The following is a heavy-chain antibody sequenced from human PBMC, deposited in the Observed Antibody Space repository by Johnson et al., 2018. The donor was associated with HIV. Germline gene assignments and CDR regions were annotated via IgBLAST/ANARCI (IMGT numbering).Heavy chain of an antibody. D-gene: IGHD1-26*01. CDR1: RFTFSSYA. CDR3: AKDQLVGATYAAFDI. CDR2: ISYDGSNK. V-gene: IGHV3-30-3*01. Sequence: QLQLVESGGGVVQPGRSLRLSCSASRFTFSSYAMYWVRQAPGKGLEWVAFISYDGSNKYYSDSAKGRFTISRDNSKNTLYLQMNSLRPEDTAVYYCAKDQLVGATYAAFDIWGQGTIVTVSS. J-gene: IGHJ3*02.